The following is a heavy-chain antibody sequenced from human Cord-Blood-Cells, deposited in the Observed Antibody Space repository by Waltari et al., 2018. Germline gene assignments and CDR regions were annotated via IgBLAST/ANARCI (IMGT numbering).Heavy chain of an antibody. J-gene: IGHJ4*02. V-gene: IGHV4-34*01. Sequence: QVQLQQWGAGLLKPSETLSLTCAVYGGSFSGYYWSWIRQPPGKGLEWIGEINHSGSTNYNPSLKSRVTISVDTSKNQFSLKLSSVTAVDTAVYYCARSSRRNWGFDYWGQGTLVTVSS. CDR2: INHSGST. D-gene: IGHD7-27*01. CDR3: ARSSRRNWGFDY. CDR1: GGSFSGYY.